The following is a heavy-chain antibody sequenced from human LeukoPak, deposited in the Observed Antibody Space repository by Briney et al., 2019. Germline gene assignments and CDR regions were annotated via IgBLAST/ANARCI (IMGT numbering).Heavy chain of an antibody. CDR1: GDSVSSNSAA. CDR2: TYYRSKWYN. Sequence: SQTLSLTCAISGDSVSSNSAAWNWIRQSPSRGLEWLGRTYYRSKWYNDYAVSVKSRITINPDTSKNQFSLQLNSVTPEDTAVYYCARQILTGYYRMPYTDAFDIWGQGTMVTVSS. CDR3: ARQILTGYYRMPYTDAFDI. J-gene: IGHJ3*02. V-gene: IGHV6-1*01. D-gene: IGHD3-9*01.